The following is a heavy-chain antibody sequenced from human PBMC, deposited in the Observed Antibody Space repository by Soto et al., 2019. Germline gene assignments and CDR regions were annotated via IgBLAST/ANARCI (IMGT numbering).Heavy chain of an antibody. CDR1: GFTFTTYY. J-gene: IGHJ4*02. Sequence: QVRLVQSGAEVKKPGASVSISCKTSGFTFTTYYIHWVRQAPGQGLEWMGMIDPSGGSTTYAQKFQGRITMTSDMSTSTVYMELSSLRSEDTAVYYCARVPYDTTGYYALWGQGTLVTVSS. CDR2: IDPSGGST. D-gene: IGHD3-22*01. V-gene: IGHV1-46*01. CDR3: ARVPYDTTGYYAL.